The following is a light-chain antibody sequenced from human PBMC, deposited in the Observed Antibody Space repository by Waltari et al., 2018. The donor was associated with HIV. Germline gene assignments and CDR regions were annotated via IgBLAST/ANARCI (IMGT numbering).Light chain of an antibody. V-gene: IGKV1-39*01. Sequence: DIQVTQSPSSLSASEGDRVTITCRGSQKVSTYVNWYQQKPGKAPKLLIYGSSTLHSGVPFRSSGSGGGTDFTLIISRLQTEELAVYDCQQSYSTPLTLGRATQVEIK. J-gene: IGKJ1*01. CDR1: QKVSTY. CDR3: QQSYSTPLT. CDR2: GSS.